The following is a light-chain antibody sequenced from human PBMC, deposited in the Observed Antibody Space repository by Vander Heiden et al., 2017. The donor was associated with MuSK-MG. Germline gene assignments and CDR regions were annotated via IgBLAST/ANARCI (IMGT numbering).Light chain of an antibody. CDR1: SSNIGSNY. CDR3: AAWDDSLSGVV. J-gene: IGLJ2*01. CDR2: SNN. V-gene: IGLV1-47*02. Sequence: QSVPTQPPSASGTPGQRVTISCSGSSSNIGSNYVYWYQQLPGTAPKLLICSNNQRPSGVPDRFSGSKSGTSASLAISGLRSEDEADYYCAAWDDSLSGVVFGGGTKLTVL.